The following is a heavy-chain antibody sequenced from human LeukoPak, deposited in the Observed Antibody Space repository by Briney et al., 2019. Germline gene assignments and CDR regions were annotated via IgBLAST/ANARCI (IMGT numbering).Heavy chain of an antibody. CDR3: ARGPVYAY. D-gene: IGHD3-16*01. CDR1: GFTFSSYG. CDR2: ISSNGGST. Sequence: GGSLRLSCVVSGFTFSSYGMHWVRQAPGKGLEYVSAISSNGGSTYYANSVKGRFTISRDNSKNTSYLQMDSLRAEDTAVYYCARGPVYAYWGQGTLVTVSS. J-gene: IGHJ4*02. V-gene: IGHV3-64*01.